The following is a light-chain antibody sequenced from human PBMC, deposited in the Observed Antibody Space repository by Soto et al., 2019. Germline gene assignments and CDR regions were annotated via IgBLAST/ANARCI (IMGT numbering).Light chain of an antibody. V-gene: IGKV3-15*01. CDR1: QSVNRN. J-gene: IGKJ1*01. CDR3: NQYNNWPRT. CDR2: GAS. Sequence: EIVMTQSPATLSVSPGERATLSCRASQSVNRNLGWYQQKPGQAPRLLIYGASTRVTGIPARFSGTGSGTEFTLTISSLQSEDFGVYYCNQYNNWPRTLGQGTKVDIK.